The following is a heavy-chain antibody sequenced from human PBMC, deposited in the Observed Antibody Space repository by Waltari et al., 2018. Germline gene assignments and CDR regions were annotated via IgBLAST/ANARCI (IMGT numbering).Heavy chain of an antibody. V-gene: IGHV4-4*02. CDR2: VHGSGRT. J-gene: IGHJ5*02. CDR1: GDSVSSRYL. Sequence: QLQESGPGLVKHSGTVSLSCAVSGDSVSSRYLWNWVRQSPQRGLEWIGQVHGSGRTNYNPSFASRVTVSLDTSKNLFSLKVTSATAADTAVYYCARDRGRGLYLDTWGPGTLVTVSP. D-gene: IGHD2-15*01. CDR3: ARDRGRGLYLDT.